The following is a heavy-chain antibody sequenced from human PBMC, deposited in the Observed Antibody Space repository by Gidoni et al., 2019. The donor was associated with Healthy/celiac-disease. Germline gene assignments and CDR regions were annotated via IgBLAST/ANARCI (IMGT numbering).Heavy chain of an antibody. CDR1: GFPFSSYA. CDR3: AKDQRYCSGGSCYSGAFDI. V-gene: IGHV3-23*01. J-gene: IGHJ3*02. D-gene: IGHD2-15*01. CDR2: SSGSGGST. Sequence: EVQLLESGGGLVQPGGSLRLSCAASGFPFSSYALSWVRQAPGKGLEWVSASSGSGGSTYYADSVKGRFTISRDNSKNTLYLQMNSLRAEDTAVYYCAKDQRYCSGGSCYSGAFDIWGQGTMVTVSS.